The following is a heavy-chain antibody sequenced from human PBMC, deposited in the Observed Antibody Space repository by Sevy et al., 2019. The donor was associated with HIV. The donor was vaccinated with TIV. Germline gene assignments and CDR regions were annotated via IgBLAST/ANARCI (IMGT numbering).Heavy chain of an antibody. Sequence: SETLSLTCTVSGGSISSGSYYWSWIRQPAGKGLEWIGRIYTSGSTNYNPSLKSRVTISVDTSKNQFSLKLSSVTAADTAVDYCARGYSGYDLHFDYWGQGTLVTVSS. V-gene: IGHV4-61*02. CDR1: GGSISSGSYY. J-gene: IGHJ4*02. CDR3: ARGYSGYDLHFDY. CDR2: IYTSGST. D-gene: IGHD5-12*01.